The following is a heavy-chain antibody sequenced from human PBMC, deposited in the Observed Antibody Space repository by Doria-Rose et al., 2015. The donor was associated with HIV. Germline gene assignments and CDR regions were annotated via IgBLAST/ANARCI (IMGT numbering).Heavy chain of an antibody. J-gene: IGHJ5*02. CDR2: IYYSGTT. CDR1: GGSVASGTPY. V-gene: IGHV4-39*01. CDR3: AKQAVNWFDP. Sequence: QVQLQESGPGLVKPSETLSLTCTVSGGSVASGTPYWDWIRQTPGKGLEWIGTIYYSGTTYYNPSLRGRVTISLHTSKNQYPLKLISVTAADTGVYYCAKQAVNWFDPWGQGTLVAVS. D-gene: IGHD6-25*01.